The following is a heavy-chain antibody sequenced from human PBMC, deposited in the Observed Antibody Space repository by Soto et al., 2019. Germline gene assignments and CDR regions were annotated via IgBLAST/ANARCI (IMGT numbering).Heavy chain of an antibody. V-gene: IGHV2-26*01. D-gene: IGHD2-21*02. CDR2: IFSNDEK. CDR1: GFSLSNARMG. CDR3: ARNPVVTLYYYYYGMDV. J-gene: IGHJ6*02. Sequence: GSGPTLVNPTETLTLTCTVSGFSLSNARMGVSWIRQPPGKALEWLAHIFSNDEKSYSTSLKSRLTISKDTSKSQVVLTMTNMDPVDTATYYCARNPVVTLYYYYYGMDVWGQGTTVTVSS.